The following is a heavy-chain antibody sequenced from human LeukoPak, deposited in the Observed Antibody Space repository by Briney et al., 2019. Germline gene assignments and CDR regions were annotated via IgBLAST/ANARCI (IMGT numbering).Heavy chain of an antibody. CDR2: INHSGSI. CDR1: GGSFSGYY. Sequence: SETLSLTCSVYGGSFSGYYWSWIRQPPGKGLEWIGEINHSGSINYNPSLKSRVTISVDTSKNQFSLKLCSVTAADTAVYYCARYVFWFDPWGQGTLVTVSS. V-gene: IGHV4-34*01. CDR3: ARYVFWFDP. D-gene: IGHD3-16*01. J-gene: IGHJ5*02.